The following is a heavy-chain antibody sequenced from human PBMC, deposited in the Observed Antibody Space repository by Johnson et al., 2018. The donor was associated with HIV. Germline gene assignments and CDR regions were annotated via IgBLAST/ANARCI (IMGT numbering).Heavy chain of an antibody. CDR1: GFTFSNFW. J-gene: IGHJ3*02. CDR2: IKEDGSEI. D-gene: IGHD3-3*01. CDR3: AREDVFGPYDAFDI. V-gene: IGHV3-7*03. Sequence: VQLVESGGGLVQPGGSLRLSCAASGFTFSNFWMTWVRQSPGKGLEWVANIKEDGSEIFYVDSVKGRFPISRDNAKNSLYLQMNSLRADDTAVYYCAREDVFGPYDAFDIWGQGTMVTVSS.